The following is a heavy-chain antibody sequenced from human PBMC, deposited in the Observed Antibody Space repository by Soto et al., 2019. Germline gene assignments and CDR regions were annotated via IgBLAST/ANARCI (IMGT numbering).Heavy chain of an antibody. Sequence: SETLSLTCTVSGGSISSYYWSWIRQPPGKGLEWIGYIYYSGSTNYNPSLKSRVTISVDTSKNQFSLKLSSVTAADTAVYYCARGHYDFWSGYLLWGQGTLVTVSS. CDR1: GGSISSYY. V-gene: IGHV4-59*01. J-gene: IGHJ4*02. CDR3: ARGHYDFWSGYLL. D-gene: IGHD3-3*01. CDR2: IYYSGST.